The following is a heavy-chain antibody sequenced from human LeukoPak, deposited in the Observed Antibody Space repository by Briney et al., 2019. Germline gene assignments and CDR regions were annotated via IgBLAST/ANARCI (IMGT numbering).Heavy chain of an antibody. CDR2: IQPNSGGT. V-gene: IGHV1-2*02. CDR1: GYTFTGYY. J-gene: IGHJ4*02. D-gene: IGHD5-18*01. CDR3: ARVLSSLGYSYGLGVDY. Sequence: ASVKVSCKASGYTFTGYYMHWVRPAPGQGLEWMGWIQPNSGGTNYAQKLQGRVTMTRDTSISTAYMELSRLRSDDTAVYYCARVLSSLGYSYGLGVDYWGQGTLVTVSS.